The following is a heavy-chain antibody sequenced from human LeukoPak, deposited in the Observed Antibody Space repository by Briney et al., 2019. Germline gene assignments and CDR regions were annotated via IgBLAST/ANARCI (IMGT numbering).Heavy chain of an antibody. Sequence: PGGSLRLSCAASGFTFSSYAMSWVRQAPGKGLEWVSAISGSGGSTYYADSVKGRFTISSDNAKNSLYLQMNSLRAEDTAVYYCARDDPVGATTSKAQGPPDYWGQGTLVTVSS. V-gene: IGHV3-23*01. CDR1: GFTFSSYA. CDR2: ISGSGGST. J-gene: IGHJ4*02. D-gene: IGHD1-26*01. CDR3: ARDDPVGATTSKAQGPPDY.